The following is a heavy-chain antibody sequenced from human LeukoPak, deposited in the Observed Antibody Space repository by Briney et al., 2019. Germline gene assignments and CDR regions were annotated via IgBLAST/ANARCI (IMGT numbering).Heavy chain of an antibody. Sequence: GGSLRLSCAASGFTFSNYAMSWVREAPGKGLEWVSGISGSVGITYYADSVKGRFTISRDNSKNTLYLQMNSLRAEDTAVYYCAKQAKHGTFYYFDYWGQGTLVTVSS. D-gene: IGHD1-26*01. CDR3: AKQAKHGTFYYFDY. J-gene: IGHJ4*02. CDR2: ISGSVGIT. CDR1: GFTFSNYA. V-gene: IGHV3-23*01.